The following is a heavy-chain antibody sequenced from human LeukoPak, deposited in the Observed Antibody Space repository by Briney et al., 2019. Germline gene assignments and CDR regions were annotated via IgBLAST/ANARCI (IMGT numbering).Heavy chain of an antibody. CDR1: GFTFSSYG. J-gene: IGHJ4*02. CDR2: ISYDGSNK. Sequence: QAGGSLRLSCAASGFTFSSYGMHWVRQAPGKGLEWVAVISYDGSNKYYADSVKGRFTISRDNSKNTLYLQMNSLRVEDTAIYYCARDSPSSSSGFDYWGQGTLVTVSS. V-gene: IGHV3-30*03. CDR3: ARDSPSSSSGFDY. D-gene: IGHD6-13*01.